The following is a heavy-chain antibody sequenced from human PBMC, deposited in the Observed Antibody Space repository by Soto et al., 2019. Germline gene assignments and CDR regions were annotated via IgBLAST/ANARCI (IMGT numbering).Heavy chain of an antibody. CDR2: INHSGST. V-gene: IGHV4-34*01. J-gene: IGHJ4*02. CDR3: ATPISIAARRGTKHFDY. Sequence: SETLSLTCAVYGGSFSGYYWSWIRQPPGKGLEWIGEINHSGSTNYNPSLKSRVTISVDTSKNQFSLKLSSVTAADTAVYYCATPISIAARRGTKHFDYWGQGTLVTVSS. CDR1: GGSFSGYY. D-gene: IGHD6-6*01.